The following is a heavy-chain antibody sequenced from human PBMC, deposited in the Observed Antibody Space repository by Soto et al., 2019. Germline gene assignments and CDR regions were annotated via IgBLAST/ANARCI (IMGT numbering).Heavy chain of an antibody. CDR3: ARDLGVVVVISGMDV. D-gene: IGHD3-22*01. V-gene: IGHV1-46*01. CDR2: INPSCGST. CDR1: GYTFTSYY. J-gene: IGHJ6*02. Sequence: QVQLVQSGAEVKKPGASVKVSCKASGYTFTSYYMHWVRQAPGQGLEWMGIINPSCGSTSYAQKFQGRVTMTRETSTSTVYMGLSSLRSEDTAVYYCARDLGVVVVISGMDVWGQGTTVTVSS.